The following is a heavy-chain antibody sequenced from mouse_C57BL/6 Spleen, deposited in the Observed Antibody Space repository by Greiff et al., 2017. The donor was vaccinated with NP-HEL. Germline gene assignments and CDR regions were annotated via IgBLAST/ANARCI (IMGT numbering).Heavy chain of an antibody. CDR2: ISDGGSYT. J-gene: IGHJ2*01. V-gene: IGHV5-4*03. CDR3: ARGGGYPYDFDY. CDR1: GFTFSSYA. Sequence: EVKLVESGGGLVKPGGSLKLSCAASGFTFSSYAMSWVRQTPEKRLEWVATISDGGSYTYYPDNVKGRFTISRDNAKNNLYLQMSHLKSEDTAMYYCARGGGYPYDFDYWGQGTTLTVSS. D-gene: IGHD2-2*01.